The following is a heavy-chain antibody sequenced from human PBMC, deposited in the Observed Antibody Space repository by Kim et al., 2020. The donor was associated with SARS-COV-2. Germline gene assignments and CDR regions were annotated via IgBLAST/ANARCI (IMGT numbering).Heavy chain of an antibody. Sequence: GGSLRLSCAASGFTFSSYAMHWVRQAPGKGLEWVAVISYDGSNKYYADSVKGRFTISRDNSKNTLYLQMNSLRAEDTAVYYCARGGYDNNYWGQGTLVTV. V-gene: IGHV3-30*04. CDR3: ARGGYDNNY. J-gene: IGHJ4*02. CDR2: ISYDGSNK. D-gene: IGHD3-22*01. CDR1: GFTFSSYA.